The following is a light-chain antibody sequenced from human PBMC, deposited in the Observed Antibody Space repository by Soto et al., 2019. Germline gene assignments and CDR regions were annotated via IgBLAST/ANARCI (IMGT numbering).Light chain of an antibody. CDR2: GAS. CDR3: QQYGSSPET. CDR1: QSVSSN. J-gene: IGKJ1*01. Sequence: EIVMTQSPATLSVSPGERATLSCRASQSVSSNFAWYQQKPGQAPRLLIYGASTRATGVPARFSGSGFGTEFTLTISSLQSEDIAIYYCQQYGSSPETFGQGTKVDIK. V-gene: IGKV3-15*01.